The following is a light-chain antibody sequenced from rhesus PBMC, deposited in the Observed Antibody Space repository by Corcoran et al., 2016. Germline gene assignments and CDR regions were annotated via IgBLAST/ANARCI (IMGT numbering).Light chain of an antibody. J-gene: IGKJ2*01. V-gene: IGKV1-19*01. CDR2: DAS. Sequence: DIQMTQSPSSLSASVGDTVTIVCHASQAISSWLAWYQLKPGKAPKTLIYDASGLQSGVPSRFSGSGSGTDYTLPISSLQPEDFATYYCQQYDTLPYNFGQGTKVEIK. CDR1: QAISSW. CDR3: QQYDTLPYN.